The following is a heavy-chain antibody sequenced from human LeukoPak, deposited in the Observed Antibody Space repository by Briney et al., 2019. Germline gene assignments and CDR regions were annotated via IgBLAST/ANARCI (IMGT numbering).Heavy chain of an antibody. CDR3: AKDRGITMIVVQFDY. Sequence: GGSLRLSCAGSGFTFSNYSMNWVRQAPGKGLEWVSSISSRSSYIYYADSVKGRFTISRDNAKNSLYLQMNSLRAEDTAVYYCAKDRGITMIVVQFDYWGQGTLVTVSS. V-gene: IGHV3-21*04. J-gene: IGHJ4*02. CDR2: ISSRSSYI. D-gene: IGHD3-22*01. CDR1: GFTFSNYS.